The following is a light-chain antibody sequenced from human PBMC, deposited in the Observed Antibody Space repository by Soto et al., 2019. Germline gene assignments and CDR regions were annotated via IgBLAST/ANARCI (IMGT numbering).Light chain of an antibody. J-gene: IGLJ1*01. CDR2: DVS. Sequence: QSVLTQPASVSGSPGQSITISCTGTSSDVGGYNDVSWYQQHPGKAPKLMIYDVSNRPSGVSNRFSGSKSGNTASLTISGLQAEDEADYYCFSYTSSSTSVFGTGTKVTVL. V-gene: IGLV2-14*01. CDR3: FSYTSSSTSV. CDR1: SSDVGGYND.